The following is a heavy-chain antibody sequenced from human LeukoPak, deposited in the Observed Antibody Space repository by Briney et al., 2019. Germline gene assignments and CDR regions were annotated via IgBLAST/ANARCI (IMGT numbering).Heavy chain of an antibody. CDR3: ARGYCTSTSCHFGY. J-gene: IGHJ4*02. CDR2: MNPNSGNT. D-gene: IGHD2-2*01. Sequence: ASVKVSCKASGYTFTIYDINWVRQATGQGLEWMGWMNPNSGNTGYAQKFQGRVTITRNTSISTAYMELSSLRSEDTAAYYCARGYCTSTSCHFGYWGQGTLVTVSS. CDR1: GYTFTIYD. V-gene: IGHV1-8*03.